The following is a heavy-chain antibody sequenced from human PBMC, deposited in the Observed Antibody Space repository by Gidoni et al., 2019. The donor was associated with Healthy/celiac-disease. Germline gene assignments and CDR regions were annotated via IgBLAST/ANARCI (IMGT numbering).Heavy chain of an antibody. J-gene: IGHJ6*02. Sequence: SCKASGGTFSSYAISWVRQAPGQGLEWMGGIIPIFGTANYAQKFQGRVTITADESTSTAYMELSSLRSEDTAVYYCARDQVEVPLSSYYYYGMDVWGQGTTVTVSS. V-gene: IGHV1-69*01. CDR3: ARDQVEVPLSSYYYYGMDV. CDR2: IIPIFGTA. D-gene: IGHD1-1*01. CDR1: GGTFSSYA.